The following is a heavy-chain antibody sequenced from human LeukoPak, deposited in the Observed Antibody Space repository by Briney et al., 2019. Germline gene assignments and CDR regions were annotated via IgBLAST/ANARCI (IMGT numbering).Heavy chain of an antibody. CDR3: AGVAGTETMDY. D-gene: IGHD1-7*01. Sequence: SETLSLTCTVSGGSISSGDYYWSWIRQPPGKGLEWIGYIYYSGSTYCNPSLKSRVTISVDTSKNQFSLKLSSVTAADTAVYYGAGVAGTETMDYGGRGTLVTVPS. V-gene: IGHV4-30-4*01. J-gene: IGHJ4*02. CDR1: GGSISSGDYY. CDR2: IYYSGST.